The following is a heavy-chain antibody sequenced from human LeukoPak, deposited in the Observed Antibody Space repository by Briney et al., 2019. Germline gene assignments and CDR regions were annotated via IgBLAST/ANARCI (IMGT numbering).Heavy chain of an antibody. CDR3: ARREGGWYLDY. CDR2: IYPGDSDT. V-gene: IGHV5-51*01. Sequence: GESLKISCKGSGSIFANYWIGWVRQVPGKGREWMGIIYPGDSDTRYSPSFQGQVTISADKSISTAYLQWSSLKASDTAVYYCARREGGWYLDYWGQGTLVTVSS. CDR1: GSIFANYW. D-gene: IGHD6-19*01. J-gene: IGHJ4*02.